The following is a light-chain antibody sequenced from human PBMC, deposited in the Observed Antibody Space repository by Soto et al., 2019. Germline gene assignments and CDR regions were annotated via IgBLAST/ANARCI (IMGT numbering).Light chain of an antibody. V-gene: IGLV2-23*02. Sequence: QSVLTQPASASGSPGQSITISCTGTSSDVGSYNLVSWYQQHPGKAPKLMIYEVSKRPSGVSNRFSGSKSGNTASPTISGLQAEDEADYYCCSYAGSSTYVFGTGTKVTVL. J-gene: IGLJ1*01. CDR2: EVS. CDR1: SSDVGSYNL. CDR3: CSYAGSSTYV.